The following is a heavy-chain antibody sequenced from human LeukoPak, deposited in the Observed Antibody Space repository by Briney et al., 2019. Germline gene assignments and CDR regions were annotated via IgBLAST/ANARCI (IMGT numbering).Heavy chain of an antibody. CDR3: ASHPFGTPDYYDSSGYYDY. CDR1: GFTFSSYA. J-gene: IGHJ4*02. V-gene: IGHV3-23*01. Sequence: PGGSLRLSCAASGFTFSSYAMNWVRQAPGKGLEWVSAITGSGGRTYYADSVKGRFTISRDNSKNTLYLQMNSLRAEDTAVYYCASHPFGTPDYYDSSGYYDYWGQGTLVTVSS. D-gene: IGHD3-22*01. CDR2: ITGSGGRT.